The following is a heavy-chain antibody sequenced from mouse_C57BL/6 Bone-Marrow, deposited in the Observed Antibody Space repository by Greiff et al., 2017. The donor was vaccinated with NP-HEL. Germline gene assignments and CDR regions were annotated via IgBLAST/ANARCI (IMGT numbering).Heavy chain of an antibody. CDR2: ISSGGSYT. D-gene: IGHD1-3*01. CDR3: ARQRIYEYFDV. Sequence: EVQLVESGGDLVKPGGSLKLSCAASGFTFSSYGMSWVRQTPDKRLEWVATISSGGSYTYYPDSVKGRFTISRDNAKNTLYLQMSRLKAEDTAMYYCARQRIYEYFDVWGTGTTVTVSS. CDR1: GFTFSSYG. V-gene: IGHV5-6*01. J-gene: IGHJ1*03.